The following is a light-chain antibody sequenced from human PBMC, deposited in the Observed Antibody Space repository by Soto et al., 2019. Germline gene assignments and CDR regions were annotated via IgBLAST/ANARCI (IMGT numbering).Light chain of an antibody. CDR1: SSDVGGYNF. CDR3: SSYTSSSTLYV. Sequence: QSALTQPASVSGSPGQSITISCTGTSSDVGGYNFVSWYQQHPGKAPKLMIYHVTSRPSGVSDRFSGSKSGNTASLTISGLQAEDEADYYCSSYTSSSTLYVFGTGTKVTVL. V-gene: IGLV2-14*01. CDR2: HVT. J-gene: IGLJ1*01.